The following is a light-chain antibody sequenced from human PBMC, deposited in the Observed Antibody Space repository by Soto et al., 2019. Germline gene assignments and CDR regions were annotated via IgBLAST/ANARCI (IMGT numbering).Light chain of an antibody. Sequence: QSALTQPPSASGSPGQSVTISCTGTSSDVGGYNYVSWYRQHPGKVPQLIIYDVNKRPSGVPDRFSGSKSGNTASLTVSGLQAEDEADYFCNSYGGTNNYVVFGGGTKLTVL. CDR2: DVN. J-gene: IGLJ2*01. V-gene: IGLV2-8*01. CDR3: NSYGGTNNYVV. CDR1: SSDVGGYNY.